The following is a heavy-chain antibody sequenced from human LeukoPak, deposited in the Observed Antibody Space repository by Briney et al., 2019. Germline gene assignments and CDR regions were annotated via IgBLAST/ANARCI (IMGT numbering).Heavy chain of an antibody. V-gene: IGHV4-39*07. D-gene: IGHD3-10*01. J-gene: IGHJ5*02. CDR1: GGSISSSSYY. CDR2: IYYSGST. Sequence: SETLSLTCTVSGGSISSSSYYWGWIRQPPGKGLEWIGSIYYSGSTYYNPSLKSRVTISVDTSKNQFSLKLSSVTAADTAVYYCARRYGSGSYRYHNWFDPWGQGTLVTVSS. CDR3: ARRYGSGSYRYHNWFDP.